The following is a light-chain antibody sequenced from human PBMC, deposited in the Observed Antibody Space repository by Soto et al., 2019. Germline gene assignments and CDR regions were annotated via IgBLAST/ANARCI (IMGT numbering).Light chain of an antibody. J-gene: IGKJ5*01. V-gene: IGKV3-15*01. CDR2: YAS. CDR1: QSVSNN. Sequence: EIMMTQSPGTLSLSPGERATLSCRASQSVSNNVAWYQQKVGQAPRLLIYYASTRASGIPARFSGSGSGTEFTLTITSLQSEDFALYYCQQYNDWPPITFGQGTRLEIK. CDR3: QQYNDWPPIT.